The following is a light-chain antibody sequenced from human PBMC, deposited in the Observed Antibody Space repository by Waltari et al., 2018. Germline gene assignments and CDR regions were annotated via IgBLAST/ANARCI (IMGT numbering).Light chain of an antibody. CDR2: GAS. CDR1: QSVSSN. J-gene: IGKJ2*01. Sequence: EIVMTQSPATLSVSPGERATLSCRASQSVSSNFAWYQQNPGQAPRLLIYGASTRATGIPARFSGGWSGTECTLTISSLQSEDFAVYYCQQYNNWPRGTFGQGTKLEIK. V-gene: IGKV3-15*01. CDR3: QQYNNWPRGT.